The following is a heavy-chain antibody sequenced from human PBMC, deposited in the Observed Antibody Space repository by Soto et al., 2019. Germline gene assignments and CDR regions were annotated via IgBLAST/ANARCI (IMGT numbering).Heavy chain of an antibody. Sequence: QVQLQESGPGLVKPSETLSLTCTVSGGSISPYYWSWIRQPPGKGLEWIGYVYYSGNTNYNPSLEGRATISVDTSKNRFSQNLTSATAPDTAVYYCARIRAAASYAHYSMDAWGRGTAVTVSS. V-gene: IGHV4-59*01. CDR1: GGSISPYY. D-gene: IGHD6-13*01. CDR2: VYYSGNT. J-gene: IGHJ6*03. CDR3: ARIRAAASYAHYSMDA.